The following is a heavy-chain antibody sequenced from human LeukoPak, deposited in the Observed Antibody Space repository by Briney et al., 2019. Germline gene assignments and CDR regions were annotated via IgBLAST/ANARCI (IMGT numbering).Heavy chain of an antibody. J-gene: IGHJ5*02. V-gene: IGHV4-59*01. CDR2: IYYSGST. Sequence: SETLSLTCTVSGGSFSTYYWSWIRQPPGKGLEWIGYIYYSGSTNYNPSLKSRVTISVDTSKNQFSLTLNSVTAADTAVYYCARVITVRGVIFDPWGQGTLVTVSS. CDR1: GGSFSTYY. D-gene: IGHD3-16*02. CDR3: ARVITVRGVIFDP.